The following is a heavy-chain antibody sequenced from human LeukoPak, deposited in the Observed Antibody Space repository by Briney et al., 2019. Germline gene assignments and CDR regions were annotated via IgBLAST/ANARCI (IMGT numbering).Heavy chain of an antibody. CDR2: ISGSGDTT. Sequence: GRSLRLSCAASGFTFSSYAMSWVRQAPGKGLEWVSGISGSGDTTYYADSVKGRFTISRDNSNNTLYLQMNILRAEDTAVYYCAKDYCTITTCSFDAWGQGTLVTVSS. J-gene: IGHJ4*02. V-gene: IGHV3-23*01. CDR3: AKDYCTITTCSFDA. D-gene: IGHD2-2*01. CDR1: GFTFSSYA.